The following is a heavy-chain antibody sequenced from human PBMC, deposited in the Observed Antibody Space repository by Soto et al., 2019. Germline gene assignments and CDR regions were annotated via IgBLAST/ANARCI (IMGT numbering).Heavy chain of an antibody. CDR1: GDSISSGGYS. D-gene: IGHD1-26*01. V-gene: IGHV4-30-2*01. CDR2: IYYIGTT. Sequence: QLQLQESGSGLVKPSQTLSLTCAVSGDSISSGGYSWNWIRQPPGKGLEWIGYIYYIGTTSYNPSLKSRSTISVDRSKNQFSLNVNSVTAADPVVYYCARSEGMGVTTFDYWGQGTLVTVSS. J-gene: IGHJ4*02. CDR3: ARSEGMGVTTFDY.